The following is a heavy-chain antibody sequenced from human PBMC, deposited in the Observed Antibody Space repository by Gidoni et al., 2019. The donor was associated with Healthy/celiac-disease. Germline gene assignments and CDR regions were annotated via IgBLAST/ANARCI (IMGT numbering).Heavy chain of an antibody. D-gene: IGHD1-26*01. V-gene: IGHV4-39*01. J-gene: IGHJ1*01. Sequence: QLQLQESGPGLVKPSETLSLTCTVSGGSISSSSYYWGWIRQPPGKGLEWIGSIYYSGSTYYNPSLKSRVTISVDTSKNQFSLKLSSVTAADTAVYYCARHRERVWYFQHWGQGTLVTVSS. CDR3: ARHRERVWYFQH. CDR2: IYYSGST. CDR1: GGSISSSSYY.